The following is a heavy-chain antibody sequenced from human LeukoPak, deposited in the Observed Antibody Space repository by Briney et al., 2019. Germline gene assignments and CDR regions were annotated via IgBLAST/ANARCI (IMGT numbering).Heavy chain of an antibody. CDR1: GFTFSSYA. V-gene: IGHV3-53*01. Sequence: GGSLRLSCAASGFTFSSYAMSWVRQAPGKGLEWVSVIYSGGSTYYADSVKGRFTISRDNSKNTLYLQMNSLRAEDTAVYYCARGTHGGNSYYFDYWGQGTLVTVSS. CDR3: ARGTHGGNSYYFDY. CDR2: IYSGGST. D-gene: IGHD4-23*01. J-gene: IGHJ4*02.